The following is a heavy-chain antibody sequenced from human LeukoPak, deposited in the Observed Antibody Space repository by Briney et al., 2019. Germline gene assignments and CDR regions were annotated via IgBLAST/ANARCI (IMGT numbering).Heavy chain of an antibody. D-gene: IGHD3-3*01. CDR3: AKGVTWSGYYTGTLRFDP. J-gene: IGHJ5*02. CDR2: ISWNSGSI. CDR1: GFTFDDYA. V-gene: IGHV3-9*01. Sequence: GGSLRLSCAASGFTFDDYAMHWVRQAPGKGLEWVSGISWNSGSIGYADSVKGRFTISRDNAKNSLYLQMNSLRAEDTALYYCAKGVTWSGYYTGTLRFDPWGQGTLVTVSS.